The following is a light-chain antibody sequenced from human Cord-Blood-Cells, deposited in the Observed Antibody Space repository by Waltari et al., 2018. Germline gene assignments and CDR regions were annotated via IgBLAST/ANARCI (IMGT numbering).Light chain of an antibody. J-gene: IGKJ1*01. CDR2: AAS. V-gene: IGKV1-39*01. CDR3: QQSYSTPWM. CDR1: QSISSY. Sequence: DIQMTQSPSSLSASVGDRVTIPCRASQSISSYLNWYQQKPGKAPKLLIYAASSVQSGVPSRFSGSGSGTDFTLTISSLQPEDFATYYCQQSYSTPWMFGQGTKVEIK.